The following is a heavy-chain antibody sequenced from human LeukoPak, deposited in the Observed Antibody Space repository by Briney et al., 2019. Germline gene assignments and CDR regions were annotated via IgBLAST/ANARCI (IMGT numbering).Heavy chain of an antibody. Sequence: SETLSLTCTVSGGSIGTYYWSWIRQSPGKGLEWIGYIYHTGSTNCNPSLQSRVTISVDTSKNQFSLKLSSVTAADTAVYYCVRDRHEPYDFWSGNGSKYYHHYIDVWGKGTTVTVS. D-gene: IGHD3-3*01. CDR2: IYHTGST. CDR3: VRDRHEPYDFWSGNGSKYYHHYIDV. CDR1: GGSIGTYY. V-gene: IGHV4-59*01. J-gene: IGHJ6*03.